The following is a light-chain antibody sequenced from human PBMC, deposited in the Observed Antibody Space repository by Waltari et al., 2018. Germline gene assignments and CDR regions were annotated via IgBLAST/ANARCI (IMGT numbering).Light chain of an antibody. CDR2: GAS. CDR3: QQYGSSPVT. CDR1: HSVSSSY. Sequence: EIVLTQSPGTLSLSPGERATLSCRASHSVSSSYLAWYQQKPGQAPSLLIYGASSRATGIPDRFSGSGSGTDFTLTISRLEPEDFAVYYCQQYGSSPVTFGGGTKVEIK. J-gene: IGKJ4*01. V-gene: IGKV3-20*01.